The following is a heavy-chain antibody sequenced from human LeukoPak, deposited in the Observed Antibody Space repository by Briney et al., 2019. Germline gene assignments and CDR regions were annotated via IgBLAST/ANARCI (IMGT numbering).Heavy chain of an antibody. V-gene: IGHV3-74*01. CDR2: INSDGYSI. J-gene: IGHJ5*02. Sequence: PGGSLRLSCAASGFTFSSYWMHWVRQAPGKGLVWIARINSDGYSISYADSVKGRFTISRDNTKNTLYLQMNSLRAEDTALYYCAKDYFSVNNWFDPWGQGTLVTVSS. CDR3: AKDYFSVNNWFDP. CDR1: GFTFSSYW. D-gene: IGHD2/OR15-2a*01.